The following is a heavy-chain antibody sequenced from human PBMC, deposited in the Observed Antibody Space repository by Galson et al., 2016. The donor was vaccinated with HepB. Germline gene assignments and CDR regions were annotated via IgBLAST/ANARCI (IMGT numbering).Heavy chain of an antibody. CDR1: GGSISRYF. CDR3: ARDRSGTTGDLGY. V-gene: IGHV4-59*01. CDR2: IYYSGST. D-gene: IGHD1-1*01. Sequence: SETLSLTCTVSGGSISRYFWSWIRQPPGKRLEWIGYIYYSGSTNYNPSLQSRVTISVDTSKNQFSLKLTSVTAADTAVYYCARDRSGTTGDLGYWGQGVLVTVSS. J-gene: IGHJ4*02.